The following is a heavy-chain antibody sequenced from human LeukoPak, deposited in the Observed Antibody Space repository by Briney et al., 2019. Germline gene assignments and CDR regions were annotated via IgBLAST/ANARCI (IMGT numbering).Heavy chain of an antibody. CDR1: GFTFSDYY. Sequence: GGSLRLSCAASGFTFSDYYMSWIRQAPGKGLEWVSYISSSGSTIYYADSVKGRFTISRDNAKNSLFLPMNSLRAEDTAVYYCAKDQEVSSGWHDGGFDYWGQGTLVTVSS. CDR3: AKDQEVSSGWHDGGFDY. CDR2: ISSSGSTI. D-gene: IGHD6-19*01. J-gene: IGHJ4*02. V-gene: IGHV3-11*04.